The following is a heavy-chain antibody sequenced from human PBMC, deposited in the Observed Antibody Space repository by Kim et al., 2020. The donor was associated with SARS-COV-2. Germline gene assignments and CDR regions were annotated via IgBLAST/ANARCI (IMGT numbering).Heavy chain of an antibody. D-gene: IGHD5-12*01. CDR3: ARDQVPTTPDY. V-gene: IGHV3-21*01. CDR2: ISSDSTYI. CDR1: GFTFSTYS. J-gene: IGHJ4*02. Sequence: GGSLRLSCAASGFTFSTYSMNWVRQAPGKGLEWVSSISSDSTYIYYADSVKGRFTISRDNAKNSLYLQMSSLRAEDTAVYYCARDQVPTTPDYWGQGTLV.